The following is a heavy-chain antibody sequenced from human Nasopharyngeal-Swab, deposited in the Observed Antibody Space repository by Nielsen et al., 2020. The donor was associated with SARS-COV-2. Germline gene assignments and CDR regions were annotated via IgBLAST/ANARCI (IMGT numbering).Heavy chain of an antibody. CDR2: ISGSGGST. V-gene: IGHV3-23*01. CDR3: AKMAGRGYSYGDFEGYFDC. J-gene: IGHJ4*02. D-gene: IGHD5-18*01. Sequence: VRQAPGKGLEWVSAISGSGGSTYYADSVKGRFTISRDNSKNTLYLQMNSLRAEDTAVYYCAKMAGRGYSYGDFEGYFDCWGQGTLVTVSS.